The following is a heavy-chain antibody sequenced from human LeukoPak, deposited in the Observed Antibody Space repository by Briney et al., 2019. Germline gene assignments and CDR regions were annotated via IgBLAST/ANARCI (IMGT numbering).Heavy chain of an antibody. J-gene: IGHJ2*01. Sequence: SETLSLTCTVSGGSISSYYWSWIRQPPGKGLEWIGYIYYSGSTNYNPSLKSRVTISVDTSKNQFSLKLSSVTAADTAVYYCARVATGGNSPPSYWYFDLWGRGTLVTVSS. V-gene: IGHV4-59*12. D-gene: IGHD4-23*01. CDR3: ARVATGGNSPPSYWYFDL. CDR2: IYYSGST. CDR1: GGSISSYY.